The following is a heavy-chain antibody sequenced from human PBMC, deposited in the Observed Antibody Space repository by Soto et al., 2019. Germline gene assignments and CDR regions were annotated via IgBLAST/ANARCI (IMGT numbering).Heavy chain of an antibody. CDR1: GFTFNIYS. Sequence: EAQLVESGGGLVQPGGSLRLSCAASGFTFNIYSMNWVRQAPGKGLEWVSYISSSGSNIYYADSVKGRFTISRDNAKNSLYLQMNSLRDEDSAVYYCARGPLQQLELCGQGTLVTVSS. D-gene: IGHD6-13*01. CDR2: ISSSGSNI. V-gene: IGHV3-48*02. J-gene: IGHJ4*02. CDR3: ARGPLQQLEL.